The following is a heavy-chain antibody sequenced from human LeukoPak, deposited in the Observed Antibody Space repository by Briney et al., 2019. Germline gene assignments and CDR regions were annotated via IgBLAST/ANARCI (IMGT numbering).Heavy chain of an antibody. CDR2: ISASGGTT. CDR3: AELGITMIGGV. CDR1: GFTFSSCA. D-gene: IGHD3-10*02. Sequence: GGSLRLSCAASGFTFSSCAMSWVRQAPGKGLEWVSGISASGGTTYYADSVKGRFTISRDNAKNSLYLQMNSLRAEDTAVYYCAELGITMIGGVWGKGTTVTISS. V-gene: IGHV3-23*01. J-gene: IGHJ6*04.